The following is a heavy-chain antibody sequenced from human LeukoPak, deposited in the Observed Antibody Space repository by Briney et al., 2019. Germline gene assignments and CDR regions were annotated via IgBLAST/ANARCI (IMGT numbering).Heavy chain of an antibody. CDR3: AKDSPRVATDGGYYFDY. CDR2: ISGSGGST. J-gene: IGHJ4*02. V-gene: IGHV3-23*01. D-gene: IGHD5-12*01. Sequence: GGSLRLSCAASGFTLSSYAMSWVRQAPGKGLEWVSAISGSGGSTYYADSVKGRFTISRDNSKNTLYLQMNGLRAEDTAVYYCAKDSPRVATDGGYYFDYWGQGTLVTVSS. CDR1: GFTLSSYA.